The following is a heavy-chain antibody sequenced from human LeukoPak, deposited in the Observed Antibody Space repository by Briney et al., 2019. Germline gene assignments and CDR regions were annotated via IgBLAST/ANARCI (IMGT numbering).Heavy chain of an antibody. J-gene: IGHJ6*02. V-gene: IGHV1-46*01. CDR2: INPSGGST. CDR3: ARPVDYCGGGTCYNYYYYGMDV. CDR1: GYTFTSYY. D-gene: IGHD2-15*01. Sequence: ASVKVSCKASGYTFTSYYMHWVRQAPGQGLEWMGIINPSGGSTSYAQKFQGRVTMTRNTSTSTVYMELSSLRSEDTAIYYCARPVDYCGGGTCYNYYYYGMDVWGQGTSVTVSS.